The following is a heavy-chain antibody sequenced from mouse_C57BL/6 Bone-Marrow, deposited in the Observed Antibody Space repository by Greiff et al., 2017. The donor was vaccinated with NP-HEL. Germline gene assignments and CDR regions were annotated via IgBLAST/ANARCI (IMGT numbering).Heavy chain of an antibody. J-gene: IGHJ1*03. V-gene: IGHV3-5*01. CDR3: AREGYYWYFDV. CDR2: IYYSGTI. CDR1: GISITTGNYR. Sequence: EVQLQQSGPGLVKPSQTVFLTCTVTGISITTGNYRWSWIRQFPGNKLEWIGYIYYSGTITYNPSLTSRTTITRDTPKNQFFLEMNSLTAEDTATYYCAREGYYWYFDVWGTGTTVTVSS. D-gene: IGHD3-1*01.